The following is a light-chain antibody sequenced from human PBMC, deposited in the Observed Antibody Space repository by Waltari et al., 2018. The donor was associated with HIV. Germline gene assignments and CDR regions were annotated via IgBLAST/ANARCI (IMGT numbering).Light chain of an antibody. CDR3: SSYAGSNNLI. CDR1: SSDVGGYDY. V-gene: IGLV2-8*01. J-gene: IGLJ2*01. Sequence: QSALTQPLSASGSPGQSVTISCTGTSSDVGGYDYVSWYQQHPGTAPKLMLYEVTKRPSGVPDRFSGSKSGSMASRTVSGLQAEDEADYYCSSYAGSNNLIFGGGTKLTVL. CDR2: EVT.